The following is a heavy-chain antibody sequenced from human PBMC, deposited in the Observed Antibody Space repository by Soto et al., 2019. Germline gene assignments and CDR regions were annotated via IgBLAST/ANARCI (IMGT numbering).Heavy chain of an antibody. CDR1: GGSISSSSYY. CDR2: IYYSGST. D-gene: IGHD2-15*01. V-gene: IGHV4-39*01. J-gene: IGHJ3*02. Sequence: QLQLQESGPGLVKPSETLSLTCTVSGGSISSSSYYWGWIRQPPGKGLEWIGSIYYSGSTYYNPSLKSRVTISVDTSKNQFSLKLSSVTAADTAVYYCARMVVVAATLGAAFDIWCQGTMVTVSS. CDR3: ARMVVVAATLGAAFDI.